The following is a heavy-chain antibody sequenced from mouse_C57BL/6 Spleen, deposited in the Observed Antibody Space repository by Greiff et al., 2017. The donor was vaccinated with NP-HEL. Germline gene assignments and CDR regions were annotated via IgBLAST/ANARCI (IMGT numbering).Heavy chain of an antibody. CDR1: GFTFNTYA. Sequence: EVQLVESGGGLVQPKGSLKLSCAASGFTFNTYAMHWVRHAPGKGLEWVARIRSKSSNYATYYADSGKARFTISRDDSQSMLYLQMNNLKTEDTAMYYGVRDLWDWYFDVWGTGTTVTVSS. CDR2: IRSKSSNYAT. CDR3: VRDLWDWYFDV. V-gene: IGHV10-3*01. J-gene: IGHJ1*03. D-gene: IGHD6-2*01.